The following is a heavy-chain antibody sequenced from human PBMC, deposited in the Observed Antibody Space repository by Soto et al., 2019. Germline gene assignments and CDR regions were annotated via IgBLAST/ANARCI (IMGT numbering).Heavy chain of an antibody. J-gene: IGHJ6*02. CDR3: AKRNEGSGSPTTAYGMDV. CDR1: GFTFSSYA. V-gene: IGHV3-23*01. Sequence: EVQLLESGGGLVQPGGSLRLYCAASGFTFSSYAMSWVRQAPGKGLEWVSAISGSGGSTYYADSVKGRFTISRDNSKNTLYLQMKSLRAEDTAVYYCAKRNEGSGSPTTAYGMDVWGQGTTVTVSS. D-gene: IGHD3-10*01. CDR2: ISGSGGST.